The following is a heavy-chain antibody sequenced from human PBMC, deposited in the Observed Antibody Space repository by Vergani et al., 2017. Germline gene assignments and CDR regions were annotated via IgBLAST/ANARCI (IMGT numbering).Heavy chain of an antibody. Sequence: QVHLVQSGAEVKKPGASVKVSCKASGYTFTGHYMHWVRQPPGQGLEWMGWINPNSGGTNYAQKFQGRVTMTRDTSISTAYMELSRLRSDATAVYYCARKLLLYGDYRDYYYYGMDVWGHGTTVTVSS. CDR2: INPNSGGT. D-gene: IGHD4-17*01. CDR3: ARKLLLYGDYRDYYYYGMDV. CDR1: GYTFTGHY. J-gene: IGHJ6*02. V-gene: IGHV1-2*02.